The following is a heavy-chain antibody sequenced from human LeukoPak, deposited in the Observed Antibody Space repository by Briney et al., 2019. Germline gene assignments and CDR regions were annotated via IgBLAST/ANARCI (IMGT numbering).Heavy chain of an antibody. CDR3: ATHCSGVSCYGSDGP. V-gene: IGHV1-18*01. CDR1: GGTFSSYA. CDR2: ISAYNSDT. D-gene: IGHD2-15*01. J-gene: IGHJ5*02. Sequence: ASVKVSCKASGGTFSSYAISWVRQAPGQGLEWMGWISAYNSDTNYAQEFHGRVTMTTDTPTSTAYMELRSLRSDDTAVYYCATHCSGVSCYGSDGPWGQGTLVTVSS.